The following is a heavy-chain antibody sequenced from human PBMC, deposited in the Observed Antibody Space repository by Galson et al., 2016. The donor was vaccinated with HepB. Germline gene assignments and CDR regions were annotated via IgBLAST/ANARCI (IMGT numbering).Heavy chain of an antibody. CDR2: FSYSGEP. Sequence: SETLSLTCTVSGPSIGTHQYYWSWIRQSPGEGLEWIGTFSYSGEPYYNPSLKSRLTISADTSKNQLSLTLSSVTVTDTSVYYCARSPRIISMVLSVIEMFDSWGQGTLVTVSS. V-gene: IGHV4-39*01. CDR3: ARSPRIISMVLSVIEMFDS. J-gene: IGHJ4*02. CDR1: GPSIGTHQYY. D-gene: IGHD3-10*01.